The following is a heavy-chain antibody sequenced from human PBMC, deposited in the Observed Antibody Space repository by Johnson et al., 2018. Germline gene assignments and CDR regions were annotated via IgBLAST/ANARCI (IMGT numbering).Heavy chain of an antibody. V-gene: IGHV3-74*03. CDR1: GFTFSRHW. J-gene: IGHJ6*02. D-gene: IGHD3-22*01. Sequence: VQLVQSGGGLVQPGGSLRLSCAASGFTFSRHWMHWVRQAPGKGLVWVSRINSDGRRTKYTDSVKGRFTISTDNAKNTLYLQMNSLRVEDTAVYYCTREKNDYYDSSGYHTYYYGMDVWGQGTTVTVSS. CDR2: INSDGRRT. CDR3: TREKNDYYDSSGYHTYYYGMDV.